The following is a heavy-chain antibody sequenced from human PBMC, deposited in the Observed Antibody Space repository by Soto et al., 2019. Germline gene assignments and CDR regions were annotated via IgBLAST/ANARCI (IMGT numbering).Heavy chain of an antibody. CDR1: GFPFSSYT. CDR2: ISGNALTT. D-gene: IGHD7-27*01. CDR3: AKALGSISYLSFDR. V-gene: IGHV3-23*01. Sequence: GGSLRLSCEASGFPFSSYTMGWVRRAPGRGLEWVSAISGNALTTTYADSVRGRFTISRDNSKNTVSLQMSSLRADDTAIYYCAKALGSISYLSFDRFGQGTPVTVSS. J-gene: IGHJ4*02.